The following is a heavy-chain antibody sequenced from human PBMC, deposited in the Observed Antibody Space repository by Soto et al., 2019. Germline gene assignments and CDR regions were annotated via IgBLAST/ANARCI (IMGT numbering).Heavy chain of an antibody. CDR2: ISWNSGSI. V-gene: IGHV3-9*01. J-gene: IGHJ6*02. CDR1: GFTFDDYA. D-gene: IGHD3-3*01. Sequence: GGSLRLSCAASGFTFDDYAMHWVRQAPGKGLEWVSGISWNSGSIGYADSVKGRFTISRDNAKNSLYLQMNSLRAEDTALYYCAKDIAGGFWSGYYGNDGFPYYYYYGMDVWGQGTTVTVS. CDR3: AKDIAGGFWSGYYGNDGFPYYYYYGMDV.